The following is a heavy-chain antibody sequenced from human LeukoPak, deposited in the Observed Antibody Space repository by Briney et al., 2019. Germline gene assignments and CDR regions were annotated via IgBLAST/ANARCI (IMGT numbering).Heavy chain of an antibody. J-gene: IGHJ4*02. CDR2: ISAYNGNT. CDR3: ARARFREFDFDY. CDR1: GYTFTSYG. D-gene: IGHD3-10*01. V-gene: IGHV1-18*01. Sequence: ASVKVSCKASGYTFTSYGISWVRQAPGQGLEWMGWISAYNGNTNYAQMLQGRVTMTTDTSTSTAYMELRSLRSDDTAVYYCARARFREFDFDYWGQGTLVTVSS.